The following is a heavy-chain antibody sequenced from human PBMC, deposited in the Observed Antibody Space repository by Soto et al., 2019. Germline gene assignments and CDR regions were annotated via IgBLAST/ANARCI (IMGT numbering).Heavy chain of an antibody. J-gene: IGHJ3*02. CDR3: ARERENDFWSGAHAFDI. Sequence: QVQLQESGPGLVKPSQTLSLTCTVSGGSISSGDYYWSWIRQPPGKGLEWIGYIYYSGSTYYNPFLERRVTRSLDTSKNQCSLKRSSVTAADTGVYYCARERENDFWSGAHAFDIWGQGTMVTVSS. CDR2: IYYSGST. V-gene: IGHV4-30-4*01. CDR1: GGSISSGDYY. D-gene: IGHD3-3*01.